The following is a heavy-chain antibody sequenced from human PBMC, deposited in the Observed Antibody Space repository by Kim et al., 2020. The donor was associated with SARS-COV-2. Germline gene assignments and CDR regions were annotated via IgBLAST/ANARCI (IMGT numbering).Heavy chain of an antibody. V-gene: IGHV3-11*06. D-gene: IGHD3-10*01. CDR3: ARASRYYYGSGSFPYYFDY. J-gene: IGHJ4*02. Sequence: GRFTISRDNATNSLYLQMNSLRAEDTAVYYCARASRYYYGSGSFPYYFDYWGQGTLVTVSS.